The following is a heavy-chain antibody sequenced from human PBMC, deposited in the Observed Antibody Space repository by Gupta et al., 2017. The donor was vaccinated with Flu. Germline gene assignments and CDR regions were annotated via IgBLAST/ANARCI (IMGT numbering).Heavy chain of an antibody. Sequence: EVQLVESGGGLVKPGGSLSLSCAASGFTFSSYSMNWVRQAPGKGLEWVSSISSSSSYIYYADSVKGRFTITRDNAKNSLYLQMNSLRAEDTAVYYCARDNIVVVPAAMSDYYYYYMDVWGKGTTVTVSS. J-gene: IGHJ6*03. D-gene: IGHD2-2*01. CDR1: GFTFSSYS. CDR2: ISSSSSYI. V-gene: IGHV3-21*01. CDR3: ARDNIVVVPAAMSDYYYYYMDV.